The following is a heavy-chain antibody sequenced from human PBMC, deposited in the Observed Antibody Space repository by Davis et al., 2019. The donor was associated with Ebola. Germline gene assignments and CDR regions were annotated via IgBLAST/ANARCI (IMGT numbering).Heavy chain of an antibody. J-gene: IGHJ4*02. D-gene: IGHD3-9*01. CDR3: ARDFRDYDILTGPLDY. CDR2: ISYDGSNK. CDR1: GFTFSSYA. V-gene: IGHV3-30-3*01. Sequence: GESLKISCAASGFTFSSYAMHWVRQAPGKGLEWVAVISYDGSNKYYADSVKGRFTISRDNSKNTLYLQMNSLRAEDTAVYYCARDFRDYDILTGPLDYWGQGTLVTVSS.